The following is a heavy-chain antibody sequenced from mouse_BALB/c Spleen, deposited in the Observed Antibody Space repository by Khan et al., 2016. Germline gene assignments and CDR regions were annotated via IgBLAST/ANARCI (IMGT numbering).Heavy chain of an antibody. V-gene: IGHV10-1*02. D-gene: IGHD2-4*01. CDR1: EFTFNTYA. CDR2: IRSKSDNYAT. Sequence: EVQLVESDGGLVQPKGSLKLSCAASEFTFNTYAMNWVRQAPGQGLEWVARIRSKSDNYATYYADSVKDRITISRDDSQGMLYLQMNNLKTDDTAMYYCVGFDYDYWGQGISVTVSS. J-gene: IGHJ4*01. CDR3: VGFDYDY.